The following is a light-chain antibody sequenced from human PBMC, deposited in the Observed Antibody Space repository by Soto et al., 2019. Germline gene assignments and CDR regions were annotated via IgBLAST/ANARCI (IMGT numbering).Light chain of an antibody. Sequence: EVVLRQSRGTLYLTPREIATLSCRGSQSVSSSFLVWYKQRPGQAPRLLMSGASTRATGTPDRFSGGGSGTDFTLTISRVQPEDFAVYYCQQYDNSPDTFGQGTKVDI. CDR2: GAS. V-gene: IGKV3-20*01. J-gene: IGKJ1*01. CDR1: QSVSSSF. CDR3: QQYDNSPDT.